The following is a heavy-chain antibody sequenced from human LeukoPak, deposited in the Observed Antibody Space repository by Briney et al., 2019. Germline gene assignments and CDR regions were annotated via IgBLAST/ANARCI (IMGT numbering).Heavy chain of an antibody. CDR1: GFTFSSYG. Sequence: PGRSLRLSCAASGFTFSSYGMHWVRQAPGKGLEWVAVISYDGSNKYYADSVKGRFTISRDNSKNTLYLQMNSLRAEDTAVYYCAKVERWELLGGLDYWGQGTLVTVSS. CDR3: AKVERWELLGGLDY. D-gene: IGHD1-26*01. J-gene: IGHJ4*02. CDR2: ISYDGSNK. V-gene: IGHV3-30*18.